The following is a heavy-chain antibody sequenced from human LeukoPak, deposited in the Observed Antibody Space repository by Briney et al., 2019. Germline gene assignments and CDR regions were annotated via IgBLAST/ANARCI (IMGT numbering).Heavy chain of an antibody. J-gene: IGHJ4*02. CDR2: IHSDGSDS. CDR3: ARGHGIRSIAGAGTGY. CDR1: GFTFNNYW. D-gene: IGHD6-13*01. Sequence: SGGSLRLSCAASGFTFNNYWMHWVRQVPGKGLVWVSPIHSDGSDSTYADSVKGRFTISRDNTKNTLYLQMNSLRAEDTAVYYCARGHGIRSIAGAGTGYWGQGTLVTVAA. V-gene: IGHV3-74*01.